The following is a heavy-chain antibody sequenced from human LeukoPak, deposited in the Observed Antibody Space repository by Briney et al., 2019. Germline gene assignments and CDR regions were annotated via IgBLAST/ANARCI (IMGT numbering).Heavy chain of an antibody. V-gene: IGHV4-59*08. Sequence: SETLSLTCTVSGGSISSYDWSWIRQPPGKGLEWIGYIYYSGSTNYNPSLKSRVTISGDTSKNQFSLKLSSVTAADTAVYYCARHVRYYDILTGLTSYYFDYWGQGTLVTVSS. CDR3: ARHVRYYDILTGLTSYYFDY. CDR2: IYYSGST. D-gene: IGHD3-9*01. J-gene: IGHJ4*02. CDR1: GGSISSYD.